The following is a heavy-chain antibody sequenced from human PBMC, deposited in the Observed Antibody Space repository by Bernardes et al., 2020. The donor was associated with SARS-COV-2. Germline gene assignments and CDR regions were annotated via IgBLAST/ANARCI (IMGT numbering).Heavy chain of an antibody. CDR1: VFTFTSYF. CDR3: ARAKKISGVLISSYFDS. D-gene: IGHD3-3*01. J-gene: IGHJ4*02. V-gene: IGHV3-30-3*01. CDR2: ISYYGTNE. Sequence: SLSLSFAASVFTFTSYFMYWVRLAPGKGLEWVAVISYYGTNELYSDSVKGRFTISRDNSQNTLYLQMNSLRVEDTAVYYCARAKKISGVLISSYFDSWGQGTLVTVSS.